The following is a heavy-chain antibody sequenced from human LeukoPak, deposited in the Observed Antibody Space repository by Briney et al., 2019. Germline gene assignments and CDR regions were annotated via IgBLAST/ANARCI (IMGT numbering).Heavy chain of an antibody. D-gene: IGHD1-1*01. CDR1: GYTFTSYA. CDR3: ARVKYNWNDIFENWFDP. J-gene: IGHJ5*02. CDR2: FDPEDGET. V-gene: IGHV1-24*01. Sequence: ASVKVSCKASGYTFTSYAMNWVRQAPGQGLEWMGGFDPEDGETIYAQKFQGRVTMTEDTSTDTAYMELSSLRSEDSAVYYCARVKYNWNDIFENWFDPWGQGTLVTVSS.